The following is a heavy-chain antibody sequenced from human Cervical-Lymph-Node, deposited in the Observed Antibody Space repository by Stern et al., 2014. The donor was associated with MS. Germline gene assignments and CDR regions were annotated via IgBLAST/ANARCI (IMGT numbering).Heavy chain of an antibody. CDR3: TRALRIADRPSPGGHWFDP. D-gene: IGHD6-6*01. Sequence: QVQLVQSGAEVEKPGASVKVSCKASGYIFTDYYLHWVRQAPGQGLEWMGRINPKSGGPSYAQSFQGRVTLTRDTSITTDYMDLSRLTSDDTAVYYCTRALRIADRPSPGGHWFDPWGQGTRVIVPS. J-gene: IGHJ5*02. V-gene: IGHV1-2*02. CDR1: GYIFTDYY. CDR2: INPKSGGP.